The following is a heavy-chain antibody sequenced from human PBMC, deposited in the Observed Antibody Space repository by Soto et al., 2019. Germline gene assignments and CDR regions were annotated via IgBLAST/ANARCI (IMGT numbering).Heavy chain of an antibody. V-gene: IGHV3-9*01. CDR1: GFTFDDYA. D-gene: IGHD2-15*01. J-gene: IGHJ4*02. Sequence: PGGSLRLSCAASGFTFDDYAMHWVRQAPGKGLEWVSGISWNSGSIGYADSVKGRFTISRDNAKNSLYLQMNSLRAEDTALYYCAKDSDRYCSGGSCYFFDYWGQGTLVTVSS. CDR2: ISWNSGSI. CDR3: AKDSDRYCSGGSCYFFDY.